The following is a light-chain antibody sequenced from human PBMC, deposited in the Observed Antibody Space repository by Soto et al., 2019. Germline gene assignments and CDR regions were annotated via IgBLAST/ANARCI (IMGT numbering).Light chain of an antibody. CDR2: DVS. CDR1: SSDVGGYNY. Sequence: QSVLTQPACVSGSPGQSITISCTGTSSDVGGYNYVSWYQQHPGKAPKLMIYDVSNRPSGVSNRFSGSKSGNTASLTISGLQPEDEADYYCSSYTSSSTLVFGGGTKLTVL. J-gene: IGLJ2*01. CDR3: SSYTSSSTLV. V-gene: IGLV2-14*01.